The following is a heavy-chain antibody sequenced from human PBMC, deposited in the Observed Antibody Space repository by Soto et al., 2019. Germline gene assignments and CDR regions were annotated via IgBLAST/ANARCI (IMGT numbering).Heavy chain of an antibody. CDR1: GFTISTQT. J-gene: IGHJ3*01. Sequence: EVQLVESGGGLVQPGGSLRLSCAVSGFTISTQTLNWVRQAPGKGLEWVSYMGWDFSPIYADSVKGRFTISIDNAKNSLYLQMNSLRAEDTAMYYCARDKDYAFGVWGQGTMVTVSS. CDR3: ARDKDYAFGV. CDR2: MGWDFSPI. V-gene: IGHV3-48*01.